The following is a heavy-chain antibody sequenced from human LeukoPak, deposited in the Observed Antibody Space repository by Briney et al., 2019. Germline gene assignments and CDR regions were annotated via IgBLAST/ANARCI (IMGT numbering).Heavy chain of an antibody. D-gene: IGHD6-13*01. CDR2: ISAYNGNT. V-gene: IGHV1-18*01. CDR3: ARAPSSSWYNWFDP. CDR1: GYTFTSYG. J-gene: IGHJ5*02. Sequence: ASVNVSCKASGYTFTSYGISWVRQAPGQGLEWMGWISAYNGNTNYSQKLQGRVTMTTDTSTSTAYMELRSLRSDDTAVYYCARAPSSSWYNWFDPWGQGTLVTVSS.